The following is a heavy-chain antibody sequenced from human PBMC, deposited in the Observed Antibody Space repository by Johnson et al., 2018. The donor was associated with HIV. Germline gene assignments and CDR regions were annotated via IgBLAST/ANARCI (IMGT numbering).Heavy chain of an antibody. D-gene: IGHD3-3*01. J-gene: IGHJ3*02. CDR3: AGWPIFGGPLPVAFDI. V-gene: IGHV3-33*03. CDR1: GFTFSSYG. Sequence: QVQLVESGGGVVHPGRSLRLSCVGSGFTFSSYGMHWVCQAPGKGLDWVSFIRYDGGNKSYGDSVNGRFTIYRDNAKNSLSLQMNSLRAEDTAVYYCAGWPIFGGPLPVAFDIWGQGTMVTVSS. CDR2: IRYDGGNK.